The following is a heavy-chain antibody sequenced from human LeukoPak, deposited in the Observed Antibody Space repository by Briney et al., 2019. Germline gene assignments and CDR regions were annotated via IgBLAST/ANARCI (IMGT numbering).Heavy chain of an antibody. V-gene: IGHV3-33*01. J-gene: IGHJ4*02. D-gene: IGHD6-6*01. CDR3: GRDRSSRHLDY. CDR1: GFTFTNHG. CDR2: IWYDGSNK. Sequence: GGSLRLSCAASGFTFTNHGMHWVRQAPGKGLEWLAVIWYDGSNKYYADSVKGRFTMSRDDSKNTLYLQMNSLGAEDTAVYYCGRDRSSRHLDYWGQGTLVIVSS.